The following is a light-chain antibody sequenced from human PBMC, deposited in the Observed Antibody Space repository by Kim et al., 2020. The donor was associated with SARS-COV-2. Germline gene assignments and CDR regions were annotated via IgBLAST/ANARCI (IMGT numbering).Light chain of an antibody. CDR2: RNN. Sequence: QSVLTQPPSASGTPGQRVTISCSGSSSNIGSSYVYWYQQLPGTDPKLLIYRNNKRPSGVPDRFSGSKSGTSASLSISGLRSEDEADYYCAAWDDSVSGPWVFGGGTKLTVL. J-gene: IGLJ3*02. CDR3: AAWDDSVSGPWV. V-gene: IGLV1-47*01. CDR1: SSNIGSSY.